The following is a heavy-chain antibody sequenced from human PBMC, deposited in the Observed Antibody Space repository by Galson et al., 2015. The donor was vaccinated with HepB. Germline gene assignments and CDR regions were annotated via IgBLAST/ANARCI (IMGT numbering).Heavy chain of an antibody. CDR3: ARDLRYFHCWSSSSYFDY. J-gene: IGHJ4*02. CDR1: GFTFSNYK. CDR2: ISSTSSTI. D-gene: IGHD3-3*01. V-gene: IGHV3-48*02. Sequence: SLGLSCAASGFTFSNYKMNWVRQAPGKGLEWVSYISSTSSTIYYADSVKGRFTISRANAKNSLYLQMNSLRDEDTAVYYCARDLRYFHCWSSSSYFDYWGQGTLVTVSS.